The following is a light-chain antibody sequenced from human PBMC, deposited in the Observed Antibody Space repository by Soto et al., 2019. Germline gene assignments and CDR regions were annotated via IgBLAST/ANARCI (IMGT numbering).Light chain of an antibody. CDR1: QSVSTNY. CDR2: ATS. J-gene: IGKJ4*01. CDR3: QQYSSSPRGVT. Sequence: EIVLTQSPDTLSLSPGERATLSCRASQSVSTNYLAWYQQKPGQAPRLLIGATSSRATGIPDRFSGSGSGKDFTLNITRLEPEDFAVYFCQQYSSSPRGVTFGGGTKVEIK. V-gene: IGKV3-20*01.